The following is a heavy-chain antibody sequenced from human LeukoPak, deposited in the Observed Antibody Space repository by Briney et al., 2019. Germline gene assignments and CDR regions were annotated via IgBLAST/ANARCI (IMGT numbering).Heavy chain of an antibody. V-gene: IGHV4-59*01. CDR2: IYYSGST. D-gene: IGHD1-26*01. CDR1: GGSISSYY. Sequence: SESLSLTCTVSGGSISSYYWSWIRQPPGKGLEWIGYIYYSGSTNYNPSLKSRVTISVDTSKNQFSLKLSSVTAADTAVYYCARTTHPRELPFDYWGQGTLVTVSS. CDR3: ARTTHPRELPFDY. J-gene: IGHJ4*02.